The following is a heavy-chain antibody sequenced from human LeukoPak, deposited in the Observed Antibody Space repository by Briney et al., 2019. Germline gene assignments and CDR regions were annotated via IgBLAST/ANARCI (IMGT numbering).Heavy chain of an antibody. CDR3: ARLVGYSSDWFDP. Sequence: SETLSLTCTVSGGSISSSSYYWGWIRQPPGKGLEWIGSIYYSGSTYYNPSLKSRVTISVDTSKNQFSLKLSSVTAADTAVYYCARLVGYSSDWFDPWGQGTLVTVSS. CDR1: GGSISSSSYY. D-gene: IGHD6-13*01. J-gene: IGHJ5*02. V-gene: IGHV4-39*07. CDR2: IYYSGST.